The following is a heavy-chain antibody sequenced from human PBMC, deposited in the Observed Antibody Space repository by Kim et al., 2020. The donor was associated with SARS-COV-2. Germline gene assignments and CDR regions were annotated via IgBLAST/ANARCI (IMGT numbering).Heavy chain of an antibody. CDR3: ARDTSGYCSGGSCYAE. CDR2: IYSGGST. CDR1: GFTVSSNY. Sequence: GGSLRLSCAASGFTVSSNYMSWVRQAPGKGLEWVSVIYSGGSTYYADSVKGRFTISRDNSKNTLYLQMSSLRAEDTAVYYCARDTSGYCSGGSCYAEWG. D-gene: IGHD2-15*01. J-gene: IGHJ1*01. V-gene: IGHV3-53*01.